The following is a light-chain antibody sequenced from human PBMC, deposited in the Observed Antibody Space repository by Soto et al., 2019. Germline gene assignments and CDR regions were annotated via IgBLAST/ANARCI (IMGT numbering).Light chain of an antibody. V-gene: IGLV2-23*01. CDR2: EGS. Sequence: QSALTQPASVSGSPGQSITISCTGTSSDVGSYNLVSWYQQHPGKAPKLMIYEGSNRPSGVSNRFSGSKSGKTASLTISGLQAEDEADYYCCSYASSRGLVFGGGTKLTAL. J-gene: IGLJ2*01. CDR1: SSDVGSYNL. CDR3: CSYASSRGLV.